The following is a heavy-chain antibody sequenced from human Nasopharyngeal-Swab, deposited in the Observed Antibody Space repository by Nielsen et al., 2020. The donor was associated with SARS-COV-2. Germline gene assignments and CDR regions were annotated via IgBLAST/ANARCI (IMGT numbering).Heavy chain of an antibody. CDR2: IYHSGST. V-gene: IGHV4-4*02. CDR3: ARGRGVAARRDYYYYGMDV. Sequence: VRQAPGKGLEWIGEIYHSGSTNYNPSLKSRVTISVDTSKNQFSLKLSSVTAADTAVYYCARGRGVAARRDYYYYGMDVWGQGTTVPSP. J-gene: IGHJ6*02. D-gene: IGHD6-6*01.